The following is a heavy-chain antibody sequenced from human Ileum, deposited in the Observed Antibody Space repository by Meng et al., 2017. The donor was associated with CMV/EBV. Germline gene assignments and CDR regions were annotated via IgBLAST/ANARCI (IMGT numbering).Heavy chain of an antibody. V-gene: IGHV4-39*07. CDR1: GDPISSGSHS. J-gene: IGHJ4*02. D-gene: IGHD1-26*01. Sequence: QMQLQESGPGLVKPAETLSLTCPASGDPISSGSHSWAWFRQPPGKRLEWIGSMYFSGIADYNPSLKSRVTISLHATQKQFSLRLTSVTAADSAVYFCARDLTNKWFYYWGQGTLVTVSS. CDR3: ARDLTNKWFYY. CDR2: MYFSGIA.